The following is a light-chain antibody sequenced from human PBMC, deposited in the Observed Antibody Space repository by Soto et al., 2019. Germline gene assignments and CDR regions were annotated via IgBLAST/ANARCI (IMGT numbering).Light chain of an antibody. CDR2: EVS. CDR1: SSDVGGYNY. V-gene: IGLV2-8*01. CDR3: SSYAGSTRE. Sequence: QSALTQPPSASGSPGQSVTISCTGTSSDVGGYNYVSWYQQHPGKAPKLMIYEVSKRPSGVPDRFSGSKSGNTASLTVSGLQAEDEADYYCSSYAGSTREFGGGTKVTVL. J-gene: IGLJ2*01.